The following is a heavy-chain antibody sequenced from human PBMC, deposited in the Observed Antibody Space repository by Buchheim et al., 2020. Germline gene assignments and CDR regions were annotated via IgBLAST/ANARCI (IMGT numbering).Heavy chain of an antibody. J-gene: IGHJ4*02. D-gene: IGHD1-26*01. CDR2: ITRDGSEK. CDR3: AREGREQPIDY. V-gene: IGHV3-7*01. Sequence: EVQLVEAGGGLVQPGGSLRLSCAASGFTFSDYWMTWVRQAPGKGLEWVANITRDGSEKNYVDSVKGRFTISRDNAKISLNLQMNSLRAEDTAVYYCAREGREQPIDYWGQGTL. CDR1: GFTFSDYW.